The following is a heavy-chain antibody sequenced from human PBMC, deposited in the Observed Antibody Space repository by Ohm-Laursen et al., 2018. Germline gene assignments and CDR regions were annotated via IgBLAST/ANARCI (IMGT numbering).Heavy chain of an antibody. CDR2: INHSGST. V-gene: IGHV4-34*01. D-gene: IGHD6-19*01. CDR3: ARLNSSIAVAGTGVYYFDY. CDR1: GDSISAHY. Sequence: SQTLSLTWCVSGDSISAHYWSWIRQPPGKGLEWIGEINHSGSTNYNPSLKSRVTISVDTSKNQFSLKLSSVTAADTAVYYCARLNSSIAVAGTGVYYFDYWGQGTLVTVSS. J-gene: IGHJ4*02.